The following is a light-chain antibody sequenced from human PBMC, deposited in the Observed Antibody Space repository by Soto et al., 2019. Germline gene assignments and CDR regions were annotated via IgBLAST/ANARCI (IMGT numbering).Light chain of an antibody. CDR3: GAWINSLTGGV. CDR2: ENY. V-gene: IGLV1-51*02. Sequence: QSVLTQPPSVSAAPGQKVTISCSGSASNIGNNYVSWYQQLPGTAPKLLIYENYERPSGIPDRFSGSKSGTSATLGITGLQTLYCVDDYGGAWINSLTGGVFGGGTK. J-gene: IGLJ2*01. CDR1: ASNIGNNY.